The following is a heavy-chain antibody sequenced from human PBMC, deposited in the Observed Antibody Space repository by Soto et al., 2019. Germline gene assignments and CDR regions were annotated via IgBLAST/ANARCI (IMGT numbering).Heavy chain of an antibody. J-gene: IGHJ4*02. CDR3: LTAAKWELIFDY. D-gene: IGHD1-26*01. CDR1: GGSISSSNYY. V-gene: IGHV4-39*01. CDR2: IYYTEGT. Sequence: SETLSLTCTVSGGSISSSNYYWAWIRQPPGKGLEWIGNIYYTEGTYYNPSLKSRVTISVDTSKNQVSLKLFSVTAADTAVYYCLTAAKWELIFDYWGQGDLVTVSS.